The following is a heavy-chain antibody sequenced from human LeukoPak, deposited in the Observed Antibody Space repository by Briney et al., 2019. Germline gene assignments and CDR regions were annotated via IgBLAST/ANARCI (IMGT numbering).Heavy chain of an antibody. CDR3: TTVTLRPVGL. CDR1: GFTFSSYS. V-gene: IGHV3-15*05. J-gene: IGHJ4*02. D-gene: IGHD3-10*01. Sequence: SGGSLRLSCAASGFTFSSYSMNWVRQAPGKGLEWVGRIKSKSDGGTTDYAAPVKGRFTISRDDSKNTLFLQVNSLKIEDTAVYYCTTVTLRPVGLWGQGTLVTVSS. CDR2: IKSKSDGGTT.